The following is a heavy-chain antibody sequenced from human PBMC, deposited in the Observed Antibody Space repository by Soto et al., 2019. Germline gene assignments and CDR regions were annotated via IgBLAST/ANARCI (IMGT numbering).Heavy chain of an antibody. Sequence: PSETLALTSTDSGGSIRSYYWTWVRQPPGKGLEWLGYIFYSGSTFYNPSLKSRVTISIHTSKSQFSLQLTSETAADTAVYYCARGAADTAMVDSWGQGTLVTVSS. D-gene: IGHD5-18*01. J-gene: IGHJ4*02. CDR1: GGSIRSYY. CDR2: IFYSGST. V-gene: IGHV4-59*01. CDR3: ARGAADTAMVDS.